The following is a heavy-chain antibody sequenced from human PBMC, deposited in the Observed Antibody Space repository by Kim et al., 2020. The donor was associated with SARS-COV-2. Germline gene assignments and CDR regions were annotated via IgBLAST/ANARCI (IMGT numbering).Heavy chain of an antibody. D-gene: IGHD1-26*01. CDR3: VRPYGSGSYQTTPRGAVAV. CDR2: ITDTDAST. V-gene: IGHV3-23*01. CDR1: GCTLSSVV. J-gene: IGHJ3*01. Sequence: GGSLRLSCAASGCTLSSVVRSWVRQAPGKGLEWVSCITDTDASTHYADSGKGRFTIATANSKNMLYLPMNSLRAEDTSLYYCVRPYGSGSYQTTPRGAVAVWGQGTMVTVSS.